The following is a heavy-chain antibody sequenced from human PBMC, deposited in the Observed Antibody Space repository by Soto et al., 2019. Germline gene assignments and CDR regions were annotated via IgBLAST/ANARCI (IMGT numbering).Heavy chain of an antibody. CDR2: IYYSGST. J-gene: IGHJ4*02. CDR1: GCSISSYY. CDR3: ASRGTTTYCSGGSCYARGFDY. D-gene: IGHD2-15*01. Sequence: PSETLSLTCTVSGCSISSYYWSWIRQPPGKGLEWIGYIYYSGSTNYNPSLKSRVTISVDTSKNQFSLKLSSVTAADTAVYYCASRGTTTYCSGGSCYARGFDYWGQGTLVTVSS. V-gene: IGHV4-59*01.